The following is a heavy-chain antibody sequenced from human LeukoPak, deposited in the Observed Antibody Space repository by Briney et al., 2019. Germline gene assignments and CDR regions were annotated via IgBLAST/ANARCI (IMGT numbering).Heavy chain of an antibody. CDR3: AKDRAYYYDSSGYGDAFDI. CDR1: GFTVSSNY. Sequence: GGSLRLSCAASGFTVSSNYMNWVRQAPGKGLEWVSVIYSGGSTYYADSVKGRFTISRDNSKNTLYLQMNSLRAEDTAVYYCAKDRAYYYDSSGYGDAFDIWGQGTMVTVSS. J-gene: IGHJ3*02. CDR2: IYSGGST. V-gene: IGHV3-66*01. D-gene: IGHD3-22*01.